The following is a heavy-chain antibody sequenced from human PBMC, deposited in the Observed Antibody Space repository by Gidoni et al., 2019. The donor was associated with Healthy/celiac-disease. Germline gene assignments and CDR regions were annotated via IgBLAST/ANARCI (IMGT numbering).Heavy chain of an antibody. J-gene: IGHJ6*02. Sequence: EVQLVESGGGLVKPGGSLRLSCAASGFTFSSYSMNWVRQAPGKGLEWVSSISSSGSTIYYADSVKGRFTISRDNAKNSLYLQMNSLRAEDTAVYYCARDLGVTIFGVVITGDYYGMDVWGQGTTVTVSS. CDR2: ISSSGSTI. D-gene: IGHD3-3*01. CDR3: ARDLGVTIFGVVITGDYYGMDV. V-gene: IGHV3-21*01. CDR1: GFTFSSYS.